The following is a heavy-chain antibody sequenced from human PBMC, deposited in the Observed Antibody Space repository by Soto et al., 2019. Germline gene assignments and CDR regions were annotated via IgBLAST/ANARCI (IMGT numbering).Heavy chain of an antibody. J-gene: IGHJ6*02. CDR1: GFTFSSYW. CDR2: INSDGSST. V-gene: IGHV3-74*01. Sequence: LRLSCAASGFTFSSYWMHWVRQAPGKGLVWVSRINSDGSSTSYADSVKGRFTISRDNAKNTLYLQMNSLRAEDTAVYYCARAGHYYDSSGYYYYGMDVWGQGTTVTVSS. D-gene: IGHD3-22*01. CDR3: ARAGHYYDSSGYYYYGMDV.